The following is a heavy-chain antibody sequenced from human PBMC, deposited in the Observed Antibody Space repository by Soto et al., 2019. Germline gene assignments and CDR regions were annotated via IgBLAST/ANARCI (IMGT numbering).Heavy chain of an antibody. Sequence: PGGSLRLSCAASGFTFSSYAMSWVRQAPGKGLEWVSAISGSGGSTYYADSVKGRFTISRDNSKNMLYLQMNSLRAEDTAVYYCAKDRRDCSSTSCYTVFDYWGQGTLVTVSS. CDR1: GFTFSSYA. CDR2: ISGSGGST. CDR3: AKDRRDCSSTSCYTVFDY. J-gene: IGHJ4*02. D-gene: IGHD2-2*02. V-gene: IGHV3-23*01.